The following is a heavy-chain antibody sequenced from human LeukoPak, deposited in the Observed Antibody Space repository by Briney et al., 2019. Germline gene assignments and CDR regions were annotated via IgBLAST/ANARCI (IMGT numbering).Heavy chain of an antibody. D-gene: IGHD3-3*01. J-gene: IGHJ6*03. Sequence: PSETLSLTCTVSGGSISSYYWSWIRQAPGKGLEWIGYVYYSGGTNYDPSLKSRVTMSVDTSKNQFSLKVTSMTAADTAVYYCARGGYYTLEYYYYMEVWGKGITVTVSS. CDR3: ARGGYYTLEYYYYMEV. CDR2: VYYSGGT. CDR1: GGSISSYY. V-gene: IGHV4-59*01.